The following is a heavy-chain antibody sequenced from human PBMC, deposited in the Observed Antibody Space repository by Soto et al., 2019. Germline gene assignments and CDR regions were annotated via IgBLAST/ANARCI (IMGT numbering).Heavy chain of an antibody. J-gene: IGHJ5*02. CDR2: IYHSGST. CDR3: ASRMGSDFWSGYGEWGFDP. CDR1: SGSISSSNL. V-gene: IGHV4-4*02. D-gene: IGHD3-3*01. Sequence: QVQLQESGPGLVKPSGTLSLTCAVSSGSISSSNLWSWVRQPPGKGLEWIGEIYHSGSTNYNPSLKSRVTISVVKSKNQFGLKLSSVTAADTAVYYCASRMGSDFWSGYGEWGFDPWCQGTLVTVSS.